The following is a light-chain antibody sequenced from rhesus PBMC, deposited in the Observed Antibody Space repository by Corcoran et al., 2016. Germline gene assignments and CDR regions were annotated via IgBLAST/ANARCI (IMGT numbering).Light chain of an antibody. V-gene: IGKV1-22*01. CDR1: KSISRW. CDR2: KAS. Sequence: DIQMTQSPFSLSASVGDTVTIICRASKSISRWLAWYQQKPGKDPKLLIYKASTLQSGVPSRYSGSGSGTIFTLTISRLQSEGFATCYCQQYSRSPYSFGQGTKVEIK. J-gene: IGKJ2*01. CDR3: QQYSRSPYS.